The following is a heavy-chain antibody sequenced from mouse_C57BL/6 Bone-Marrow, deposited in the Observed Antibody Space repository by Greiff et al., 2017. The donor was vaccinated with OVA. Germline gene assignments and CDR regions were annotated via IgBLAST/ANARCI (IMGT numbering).Heavy chain of an antibody. CDR1: GYTITSYW. CDR3: ARPYDYDRDYYAMDY. D-gene: IGHD2-4*01. J-gene: IGHJ4*01. V-gene: IGHV1-64*01. Sequence: QVQLQQPGAELVKPGASVKLSCKASGYTITSYWIHWVKQRPGQGLEWIGMIHPNSGSTNYNEKFKSKATLTEDKSSSTAYMQRSSLTSEDSAVYYCARPYDYDRDYYAMDYWGPGTSVTVSS. CDR2: IHPNSGST.